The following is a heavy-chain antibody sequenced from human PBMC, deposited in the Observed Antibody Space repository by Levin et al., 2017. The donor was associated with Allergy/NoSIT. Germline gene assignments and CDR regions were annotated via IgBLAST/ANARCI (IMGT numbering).Heavy chain of an antibody. J-gene: IGHJ4*02. D-gene: IGHD4-17*01. CDR2: IYYSGST. CDR1: GGSISSYY. V-gene: IGHV4-59*01. CDR3: ASFRSYGDYFDY. Sequence: SQTLSLPCTVSGGSISSYYWSWIRQPPGKGLEWIGYIYYSGSTNYNPSLKSRVTISVDTSKNQFSLKLSSVTAADTAVYYCASFRSYGDYFDYWGQGTLVTVSS.